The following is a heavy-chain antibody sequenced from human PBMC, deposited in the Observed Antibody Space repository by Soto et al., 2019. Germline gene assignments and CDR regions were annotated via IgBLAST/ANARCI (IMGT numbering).Heavy chain of an antibody. V-gene: IGHV3-7*05. CDR2: IKDDGGDE. J-gene: IGHJ4*02. D-gene: IGHD6-19*01. CDR1: GFTFSPFW. CDR3: AGGSGWISDS. Sequence: EVQLVESGGGLVQPGGSLRLSCVDSGFTFSPFWMSWVRQAPGKGLGWVAIIKDDGGDELYLEAVRGRFRISRDNAKKSLFLAMDSLRVEDTAVYYCAGGSGWISDSWGQGTLVTVSS.